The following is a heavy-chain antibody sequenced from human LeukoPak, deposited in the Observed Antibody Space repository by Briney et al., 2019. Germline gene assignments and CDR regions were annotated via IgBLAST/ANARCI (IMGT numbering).Heavy chain of an antibody. CDR1: GFPFGSYW. J-gene: IGHJ4*02. Sequence: PGGSLRLSCAASGFPFGSYWMHWVRQAPGKGLVWVSRIDNDGSGTIYADSVKGRFTISRDNAKNTLYLQMNSLRADDTAVYYCARDLYGGLVWGQGTLVTVSS. D-gene: IGHD4/OR15-4a*01. V-gene: IGHV3-74*01. CDR2: IDNDGSGT. CDR3: ARDLYGGLV.